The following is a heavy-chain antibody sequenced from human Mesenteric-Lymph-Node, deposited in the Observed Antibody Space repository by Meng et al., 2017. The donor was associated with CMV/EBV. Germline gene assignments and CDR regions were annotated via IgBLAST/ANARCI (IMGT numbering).Heavy chain of an antibody. CDR3: ARERGCSSTSCYQGNWFDP. J-gene: IGHJ5*02. Sequence: NGIYYWSWSRQHPGKGLEWIGYIYYSGSTYYNPSLKSRVTISVDTSKNQFSLRLNSVTAADTAIYYCARERGCSSTSCYQGNWFDPWGQGTLVTVSS. CDR2: IYYSGST. CDR1: NGIYY. D-gene: IGHD2-2*01. V-gene: IGHV4-31*02.